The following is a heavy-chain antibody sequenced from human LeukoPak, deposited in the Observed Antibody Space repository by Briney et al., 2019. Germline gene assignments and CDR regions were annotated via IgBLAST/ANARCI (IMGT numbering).Heavy chain of an antibody. CDR3: AKTRKQLLDAFDI. V-gene: IGHV3-9*01. CDR1: GFTFDDYA. D-gene: IGHD5-18*01. J-gene: IGHJ3*02. CDR2: ISWNSGSI. Sequence: PGGSLRLSCAASGFTFDDYAMHWVRQAPGKGLEWVSGISWNSGSIGYADSVKGRFTISRDNAKNSLYLQMNSLRAEDTALYYCAKTRKQLLDAFDIWGQGTMVTVYS.